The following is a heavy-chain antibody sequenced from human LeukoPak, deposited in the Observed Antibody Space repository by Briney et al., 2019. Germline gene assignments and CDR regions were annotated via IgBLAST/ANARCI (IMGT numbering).Heavy chain of an antibody. D-gene: IGHD2-15*01. Sequence: ASVKVSCKASGGTFISYAISWVRQAPGQGLEWVGGIIPIFGTANYAQKFQGRVTITADESTSTAYMELSSLRSEDTAVYYCARGYCSGGSCYLRSGYGYWGQGTLVTVSS. CDR1: GGTFISYA. J-gene: IGHJ4*02. CDR2: IIPIFGTA. CDR3: ARGYCSGGSCYLRSGYGY. V-gene: IGHV1-69*13.